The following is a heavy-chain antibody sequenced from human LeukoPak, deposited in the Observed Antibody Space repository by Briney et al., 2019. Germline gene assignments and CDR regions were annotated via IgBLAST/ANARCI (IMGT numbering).Heavy chain of an antibody. J-gene: IGHJ5*02. V-gene: IGHV1-18*01. Sequence: GASVKVSCKASGYTFTSYGISWVCQTPGHGGEWMGWISAYNGNTNNAQKLRGRVTMTTDTSTSPAHLELRSPRYDTTAGYYCARVGDCRSTSCSNWFDPWGQGTLVTVSS. CDR3: ARVGDCRSTSCSNWFDP. CDR2: ISAYNGNT. CDR1: GYTFTSYG. D-gene: IGHD2-2*01.